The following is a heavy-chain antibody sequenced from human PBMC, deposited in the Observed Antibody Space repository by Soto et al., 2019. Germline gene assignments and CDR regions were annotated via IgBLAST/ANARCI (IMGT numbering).Heavy chain of an antibody. CDR2: IFSSDSSP. D-gene: IGHD2-2*01. J-gene: IGHJ4*02. V-gene: IGHV5-51*01. CDR1: GFTFSSYS. CDR3: GTWRGSSWFDY. Sequence: GESLKISWKASGFTFSSYSLGWVRHMPGKGLQWMGNIFSSDSSPKYSPSFVGQVTISVDRSINPAYLQWSSLKASDTAIYYCGTWRGSSWFDYWGPGTLVTVSS.